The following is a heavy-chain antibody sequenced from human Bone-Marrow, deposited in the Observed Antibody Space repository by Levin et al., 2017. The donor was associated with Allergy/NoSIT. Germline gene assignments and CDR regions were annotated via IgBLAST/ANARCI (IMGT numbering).Heavy chain of an antibody. CDR1: GFTFSNYD. Sequence: GESLKISCAASGFTFSNYDMHWVRQGTGKGLEWVSAIGTAGDTYYPGSVKGRFTISSESAKNSLYLQMNSLRAGDTAVYYCARDGGGNRGGYYYYGMDVWGQGTTVTVSS. CDR2: IGTAGDT. D-gene: IGHD4-23*01. J-gene: IGHJ6*02. CDR3: ARDGGGNRGGYYYYGMDV. V-gene: IGHV3-13*01.